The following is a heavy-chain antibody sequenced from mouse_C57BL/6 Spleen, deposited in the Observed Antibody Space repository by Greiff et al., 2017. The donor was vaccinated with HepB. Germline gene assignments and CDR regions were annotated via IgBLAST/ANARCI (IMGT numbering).Heavy chain of an antibody. J-gene: IGHJ1*03. CDR1: GYTFTDYN. CDR3: ARGYYGSSYESYWYFDV. CDR2: INPNNGGT. D-gene: IGHD1-1*01. Sequence: DVQLQESGPELVKPGASVKIPCKASGYTFTDYNMDWVKQSHGKSLEWIGDINPNNGGTIYNQKFKGKATLTVDKSSSTAYMELRSLTSEDTAVYYCARGYYGSSYESYWYFDVWGTGTTVTVSS. V-gene: IGHV1-18*01.